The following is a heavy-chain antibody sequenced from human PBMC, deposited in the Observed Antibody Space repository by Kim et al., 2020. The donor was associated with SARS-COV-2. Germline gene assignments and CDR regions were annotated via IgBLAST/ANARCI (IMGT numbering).Heavy chain of an antibody. CDR2: TYYSGST. D-gene: IGHD6-13*01. J-gene: IGHJ3*02. V-gene: IGHV4-59*13. CDR3: ARAGSSSWFESTDAFDI. CDR1: GGSISSYY. Sequence: SETLSLTCTVSGGSISSYYWSWIRQPPGKGLEWIGYTYYSGSTNYNPSLKSRVTISVDTSKNQFSLKLSSVTAADTAVYYCARAGSSSWFESTDAFDIWGQGTMVTVSS.